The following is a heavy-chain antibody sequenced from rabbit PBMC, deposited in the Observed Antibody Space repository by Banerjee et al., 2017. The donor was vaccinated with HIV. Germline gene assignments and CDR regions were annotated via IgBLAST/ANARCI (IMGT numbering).Heavy chain of an antibody. CDR3: ARDSVASGTTYDL. CDR1: GFSFSSGLP. CDR2: IYSGSSSTST. Sequence: VESGEGLVKPGASLTLTCKASGFSFSSGLPMCWVRQAPGKGLEWIACIYSGSSSTSTGYASWARGRFTISKTSSTTVTLKMTSLTAADTATYFCARDSVASGTTYDLWGPVSMV. J-gene: IGHJ4*01. V-gene: IGHV1S40*01. D-gene: IGHD1-1*01.